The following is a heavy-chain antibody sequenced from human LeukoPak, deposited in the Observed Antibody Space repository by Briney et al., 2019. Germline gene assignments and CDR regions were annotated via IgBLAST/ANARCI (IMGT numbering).Heavy chain of an antibody. D-gene: IGHD5-12*01. CDR1: GFTFSSYE. V-gene: IGHV3-48*03. CDR3: ARGSDVVATMRTVFDY. Sequence: PGGSLRLSCAASGFTFSSYEMNWVRQAPGKGLEWVSYISSSGSTIYYADSVKGRFTISRDNAKNSLYLQMNSLRAEDTAVYYCARGSDVVATMRTVFDYWGQGTLVTVSS. CDR2: ISSSGSTI. J-gene: IGHJ4*02.